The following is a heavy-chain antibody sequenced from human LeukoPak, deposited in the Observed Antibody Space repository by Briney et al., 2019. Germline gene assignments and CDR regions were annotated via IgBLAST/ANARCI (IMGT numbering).Heavy chain of an antibody. D-gene: IGHD7-27*01. CDR2: ISSSSSYI. CDR3: AANWGRAKQQIDY. V-gene: IGHV3-21*01. J-gene: IGHJ4*02. Sequence: GGSLGLSCAASGFTFSSYSMNWVRQAPGKGLEWVSSISSSSSYIYYADSVKGRFTISRDNAKNSLYLQMNSLRAEDTAVYYCAANWGRAKQQIDYWGQGTLVTVSS. CDR1: GFTFSSYS.